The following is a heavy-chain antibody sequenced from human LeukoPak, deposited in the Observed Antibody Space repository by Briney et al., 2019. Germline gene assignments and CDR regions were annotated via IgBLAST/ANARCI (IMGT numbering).Heavy chain of an antibody. CDR2: IFHSGST. J-gene: IGHJ4*02. Sequence: PSETLSLTCTVSDDSISGYYWSWIRQPPGKGLEWIGYIFHSGSTVYNPSLYGRFTISVDPSKNQFSLRLTSVTAADTGVYYCARFLWSGSKRLDSWGQGPVVTVSS. CDR1: DDSISGYY. D-gene: IGHD3-3*01. CDR3: ARFLWSGSKRLDS. V-gene: IGHV4-4*09.